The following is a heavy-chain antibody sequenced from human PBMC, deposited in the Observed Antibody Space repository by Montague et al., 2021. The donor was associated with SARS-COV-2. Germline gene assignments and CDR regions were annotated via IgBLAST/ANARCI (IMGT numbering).Heavy chain of an antibody. CDR1: GFTVSSNY. J-gene: IGHJ4*02. D-gene: IGHD1-7*01. V-gene: IGHV3-53*01. Sequence: SLSLSFSASGFTVSSNYMSWVRQAPGKGLEWVSVIYSGGSTYYADSVKGRFTISRDNSKNTLYLQMNGLRAEDTAVYYCARDRGGNYYFDYWGQGTLVTVSS. CDR3: ARDRGGNYYFDY. CDR2: IYSGGST.